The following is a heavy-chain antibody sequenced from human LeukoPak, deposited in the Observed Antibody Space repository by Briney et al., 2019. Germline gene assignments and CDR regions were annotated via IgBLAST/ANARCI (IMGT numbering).Heavy chain of an antibody. CDR1: EGTFSSYG. V-gene: IGHV1-69*10. CDR3: ARADQEYYDILTGYPWFDP. Sequence: ASVKVSCKASEGTFSSYGISWVRQAPGQGLEWMGGIIPILGIGNYAQKLQGRVTITADKSTSTAYMELSSLRSEDTAVYYCARADQEYYDILTGYPWFDPWGQGTLVTVSS. D-gene: IGHD3-9*01. CDR2: IIPILGIG. J-gene: IGHJ5*02.